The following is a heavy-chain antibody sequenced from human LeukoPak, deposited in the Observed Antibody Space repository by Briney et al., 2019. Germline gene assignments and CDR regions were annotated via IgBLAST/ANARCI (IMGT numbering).Heavy chain of an antibody. D-gene: IGHD2-2*01. CDR2: VSGYTGNT. CDR1: GYTFTIYG. Sequence: ASETLSLTTSGYTFTIYGVSWVRQAPGQGLELMGWVSGYTGNTNYAKTFQGRVTMTTDTSTITVYMELTSLRSDDTAVYYCARGEVSASPYYFDF. V-gene: IGHV1-18*01. CDR3: ARGEVSASPYYFDF. J-gene: IGHJ4*01.